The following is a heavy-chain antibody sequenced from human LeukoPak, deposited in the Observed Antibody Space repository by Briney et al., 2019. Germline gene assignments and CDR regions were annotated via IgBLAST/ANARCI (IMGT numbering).Heavy chain of an antibody. CDR2: ISYSGRA. D-gene: IGHD1-26*01. J-gene: IGHJ5*02. CDR3: ARVSAGGGSEWVDN. CDR1: GDSITDYY. V-gene: IGHV4-59*01. Sequence: SETLSLTCTVSGDSITDYYWSWIRQPPAKGLEWIGYISYSGRATYNPSVKIRVTISLATSRTQFSLSLTSVTAADTALYYCARVSAGGGSEWVDNWGQGTLVTVSS.